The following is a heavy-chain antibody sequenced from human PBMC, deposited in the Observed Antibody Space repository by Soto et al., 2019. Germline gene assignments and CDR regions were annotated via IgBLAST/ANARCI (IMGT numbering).Heavy chain of an antibody. J-gene: IGHJ4*02. CDR2: IYWDDDK. D-gene: IGHD3-10*01. Sequence: QITLKESGPTLVKPTQTLTLTCTFSGFSLSTSGVGVGWIRQPPGKALEWLALIYWDDDKRYSPSLKSRLTITKDTSKNQVVLTMTSMAPVDTATYYCARMVRDYDYWGQGTLVTVSS. V-gene: IGHV2-5*02. CDR1: GFSLSTSGVG. CDR3: ARMVRDYDY.